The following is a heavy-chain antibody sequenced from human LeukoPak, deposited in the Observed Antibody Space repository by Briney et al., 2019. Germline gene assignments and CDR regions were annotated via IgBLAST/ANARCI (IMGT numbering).Heavy chain of an antibody. J-gene: IGHJ6*03. CDR3: ARDYSGSYYYYYYMDV. V-gene: IGHV3-30*01. CDR2: ISYDGSNK. D-gene: IGHD1-26*01. Sequence: GGSLRLPCAASGFTFSSYAMHWVRQAPGKGLEWVAVISYDGSNKYYADSVKGRFTISRDNSKNTLYLQMNSLRAEDTAVYYCARDYSGSYYYYYYMDVWGKGTTVTVSS. CDR1: GFTFSSYA.